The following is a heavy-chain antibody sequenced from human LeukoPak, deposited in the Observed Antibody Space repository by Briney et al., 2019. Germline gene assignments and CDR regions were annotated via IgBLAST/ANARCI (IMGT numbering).Heavy chain of an antibody. CDR1: GYTFTDYY. D-gene: IGHD2-2*01. CDR3: ATGGYQLLRFDY. J-gene: IGHJ4*02. Sequence: ASVKVSCKVSGYTFTDYYMHWVQQAPGKGLEWMGLVDPEDGETIYAEKFQGRVTLTADTSTDTAYMELSSLRSEDTAVYYCATGGYQLLRFDYWGQGTLVTVSS. V-gene: IGHV1-69-2*01. CDR2: VDPEDGET.